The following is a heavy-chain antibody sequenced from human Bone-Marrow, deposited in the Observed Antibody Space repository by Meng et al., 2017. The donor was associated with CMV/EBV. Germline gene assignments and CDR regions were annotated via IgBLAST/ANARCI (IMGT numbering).Heavy chain of an antibody. CDR2: IYYSGTA. CDR3: ARDRIVGATLDY. J-gene: IGHJ4*02. CDR1: GGSISSSHY. D-gene: IGHD1-26*01. Sequence: SETLSLTCSVSGGSISSSHYWGWIRQSPGKGLEWIGSIYYSGTAYYNPSLKSRVTISVDTSKNQFSLKLSSVTAADTAVYYCARDRIVGATLDYWGQGTLVTVSS. V-gene: IGHV4-39*07.